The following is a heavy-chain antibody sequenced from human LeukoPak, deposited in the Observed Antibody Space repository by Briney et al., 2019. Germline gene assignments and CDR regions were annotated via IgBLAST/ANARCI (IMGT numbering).Heavy chain of an antibody. V-gene: IGHV3-7*01. CDR2: LKQDGSAK. D-gene: IGHD2-2*01. CDR1: GFTISDYW. CDR3: ARWRGSTSERSDY. Sequence: PGWSQRPSCIAIGFTISDYWMTLLWSALRNAVTGVVNLKQDGSAKYYVDAVNGRFTSYRDNAKNSLYLQMDSLRVEDTATYYCARWRGSTSERSDYWGQGTLVTVSS. J-gene: IGHJ4*02.